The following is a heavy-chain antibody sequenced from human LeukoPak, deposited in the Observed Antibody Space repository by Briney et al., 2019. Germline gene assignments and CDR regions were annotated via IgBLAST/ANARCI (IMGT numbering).Heavy chain of an antibody. Sequence: ASVKVSCKASGYTFTSSGISWVRQAPGQGLEWMGRISAYNGNTNYAQKLQGRVTMTTDTSTSTAYMELRSLRSDDTAVYYCAREARSMVMFDYWGQGTLVTVSS. V-gene: IGHV1-18*01. CDR2: ISAYNGNT. J-gene: IGHJ4*02. CDR3: AREARSMVMFDY. D-gene: IGHD2-8*01. CDR1: GYTFTSSG.